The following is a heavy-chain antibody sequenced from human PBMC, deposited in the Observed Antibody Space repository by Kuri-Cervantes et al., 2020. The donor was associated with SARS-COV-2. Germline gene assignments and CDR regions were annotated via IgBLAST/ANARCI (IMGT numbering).Heavy chain of an antibody. D-gene: IGHD3-3*01. V-gene: IGHV3-73*01. CDR3: TRDDFWSGYADY. CDR1: GFLFSASA. CDR2: VRGKANNYAT. J-gene: IGHJ4*02. Sequence: GESLKISCEVSGFLFSASAIHWVRQASGKGLGWVGRVRGKANNYATAYAASVKGRFTISRDDLKNMAYLQMNSLKTEDTAVYYCTRDDFWSGYADYWGQGTLVTVSS.